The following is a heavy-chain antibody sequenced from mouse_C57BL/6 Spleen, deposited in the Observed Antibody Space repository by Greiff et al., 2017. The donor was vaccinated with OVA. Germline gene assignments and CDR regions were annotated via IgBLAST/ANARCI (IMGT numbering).Heavy chain of an antibody. CDR3: ARYDYGSSFAY. D-gene: IGHD1-1*01. J-gene: IGHJ3*01. CDR1: GFTFTDYY. CDR2: IRHKANGYTT. V-gene: IGHV7-3*01. Sequence: EVQGVESGGGLVQPGGSLSLSCAASGFTFTDYYMSWVRQPPGKALEWLGFIRHKANGYTTEYSASVKGRFTISRDNSQSILYLQMNALIAEDSATYYCARYDYGSSFAYWGQGTLVTVSA.